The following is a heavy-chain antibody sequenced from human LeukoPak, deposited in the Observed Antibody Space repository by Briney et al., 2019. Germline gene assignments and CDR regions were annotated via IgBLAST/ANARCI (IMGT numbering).Heavy chain of an antibody. V-gene: IGHV3-23*01. D-gene: IGHD3-10*01. Sequence: GGSLRLSCAASGFTFSSYAMSWARQAPGKGLEWVSAISGSGGSTYYADSVKGRFTISRDNSKNTLYLQMNSLRAEDTAVYYCAKSVRMVRGVIGHWGQGTLVTVSS. CDR3: AKSVRMVRGVIGH. CDR2: ISGSGGST. CDR1: GFTFSSYA. J-gene: IGHJ4*02.